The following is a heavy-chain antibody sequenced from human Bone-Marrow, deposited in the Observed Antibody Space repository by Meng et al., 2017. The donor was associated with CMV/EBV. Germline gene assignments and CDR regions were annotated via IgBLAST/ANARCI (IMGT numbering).Heavy chain of an antibody. J-gene: IGHJ6*02. CDR3: ARDGDNAKMIVVVNDYYYYYGMDV. V-gene: IGHV4-61*01. D-gene: IGHD3-22*01. Sequence: SETLSLTCTVSGGSVSNDNSYWNWIRQSPGKGLEWIGYIYYSGSTNYNPSLKSRVTISVDTSKNQFSLKLSSVTAADTAVYYCARDGDNAKMIVVVNDYYYYYGMDVWGQGTTVTVSS. CDR1: GGSVSNDNSY. CDR2: IYYSGST.